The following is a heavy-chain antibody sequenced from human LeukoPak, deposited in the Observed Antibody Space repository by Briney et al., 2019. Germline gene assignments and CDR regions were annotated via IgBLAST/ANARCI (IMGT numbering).Heavy chain of an antibody. CDR3: ARDSSGYYYPDAFDI. CDR1: GFTFSDYW. CDR2: IKQDGGGK. D-gene: IGHD3-22*01. J-gene: IGHJ3*02. Sequence: QSGGSLRLSCEVSGFTFSDYWMTWVRQAPGRGLEWVANIKQDGGGKYYVDSVKGRFTISRDNAKNSLYLQMNSLRAEDTAVYYCARDSSGYYYPDAFDIWGQGAMVTVSS. V-gene: IGHV3-7*04.